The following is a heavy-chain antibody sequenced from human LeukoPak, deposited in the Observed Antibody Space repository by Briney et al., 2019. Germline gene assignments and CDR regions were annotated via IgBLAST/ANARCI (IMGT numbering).Heavy chain of an antibody. CDR2: ISAYNGNT. CDR1: GYTFTSYG. CDR3: ARAYSRAYYYYYYMDV. D-gene: IGHD2-15*01. Sequence: GASVNVSCKTSGYTFTSYGISWVRQAPGQGLEWMGWISAYNGNTNYAQKLQGRVTMTTDTSTSTAYMELRSLRSDDTAVYYCARAYSRAYYYYYYMDVWGKGTTVTVSS. V-gene: IGHV1-18*01. J-gene: IGHJ6*03.